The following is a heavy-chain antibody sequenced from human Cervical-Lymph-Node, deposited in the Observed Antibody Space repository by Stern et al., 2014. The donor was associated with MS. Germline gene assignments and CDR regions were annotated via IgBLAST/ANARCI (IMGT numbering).Heavy chain of an antibody. D-gene: IGHD2-21*02. CDR1: GYIFINYG. CDR2: VSTYNGAT. V-gene: IGHV1-18*01. J-gene: IGHJ4*02. Sequence: QDQLVQSGAEVKKPGASLRVSCQASGYIFINYGISWVRQAPGQGLEWMGWVSTYNGATNYAQNLQGRVTMTTDTSTTTAYMELRNVTSDDTAIYYCARATHVVVVTSISSYFDHWGQGSRVTVSS. CDR3: ARATHVVVVTSISSYFDH.